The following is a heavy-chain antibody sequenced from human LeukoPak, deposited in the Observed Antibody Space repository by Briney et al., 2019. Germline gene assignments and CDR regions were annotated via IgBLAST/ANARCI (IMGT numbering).Heavy chain of an antibody. CDR2: ISSSSDHI. D-gene: IGHD2-8*02. Sequence: NPGGSLRLSCAASGFTFSSYGINWVRQAPGKGLEWVSSISSSSDHIYYADSVKGRFTVSRDNAKSSLYLQMHSLRAEDTAVYYCATAGHCRGGVFYGSYYWGQGSLVSVSS. V-gene: IGHV3-21*01. J-gene: IGHJ4*02. CDR3: ATAGHCRGGVFYGSYY. CDR1: GFTFSSYG.